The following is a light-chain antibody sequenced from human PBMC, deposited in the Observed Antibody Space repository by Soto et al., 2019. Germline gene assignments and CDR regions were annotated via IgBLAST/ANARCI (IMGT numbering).Light chain of an antibody. Sequence: EIVLTQSPGTLSLSPGERATLSCRASQSVSNNYLAWYQQKPGQAPRLLIYGASNRATGIPDRFSGSGSGTDSTLTISRLQPEDFAVDYCQQYGSPGTFGQGTKVDIK. J-gene: IGKJ1*01. V-gene: IGKV3-20*01. CDR2: GAS. CDR1: QSVSNNY. CDR3: QQYGSPGT.